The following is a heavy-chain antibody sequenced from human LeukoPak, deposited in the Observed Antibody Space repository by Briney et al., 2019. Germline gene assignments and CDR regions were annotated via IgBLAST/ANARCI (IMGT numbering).Heavy chain of an antibody. CDR1: GFTFSSYA. J-gene: IGHJ4*02. CDR2: ISYDGSNK. Sequence: GGSLRLSCAASGFTFSSYAMHWVRQAPGKGLEWVAVISYDGSNKYYADSVKGRFTISRDNSKNTLFLQMSSLGAEDTAVYYCASVEAVAHENPLTFYYWGQGTLVTVSS. CDR3: ASVEAVAHENPLTFYY. V-gene: IGHV3-30*04. D-gene: IGHD6-19*01.